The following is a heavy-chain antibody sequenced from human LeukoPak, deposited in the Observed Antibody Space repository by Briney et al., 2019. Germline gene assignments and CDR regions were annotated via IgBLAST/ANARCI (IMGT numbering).Heavy chain of an antibody. J-gene: IGHJ6*02. V-gene: IGHV4-59*08. Sequence: SETLSLTCTVSGGSLSSYSWSWIRQPPGKGLEWIGYIYNSGSTNYNPSLKSRVTISVDTSKNQFSLKLSSVPAADTAVYYCARHWRGPRTALRYFGLVADVWGQGTTVTVSS. CDR1: GGSLSSYS. D-gene: IGHD3-9*01. CDR2: IYNSGST. CDR3: ARHWRGPRTALRYFGLVADV.